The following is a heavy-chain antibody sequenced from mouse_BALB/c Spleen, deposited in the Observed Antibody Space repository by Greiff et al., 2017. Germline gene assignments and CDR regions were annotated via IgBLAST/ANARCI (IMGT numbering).Heavy chain of an antibody. D-gene: IGHD1-2*01. CDR1: GFTFSSYA. V-gene: IGHV5-9-4*01. J-gene: IGHJ2*01. CDR2: ISSGGSYT. Sequence: EVKLMESGGGLVKPGGSLKLSCAASGFTFSSYAMSWVRQSPEKRLEWVAEISSGGSYTYYPDTVTGRFTISRDNAKNTLYLEMSSLRSEDTAMYYCARTYYGLQDYWGQGTTLTVSS. CDR3: ARTYYGLQDY.